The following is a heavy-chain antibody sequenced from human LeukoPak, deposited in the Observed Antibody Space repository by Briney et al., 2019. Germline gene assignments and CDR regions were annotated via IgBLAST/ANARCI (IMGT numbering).Heavy chain of an antibody. Sequence: QTGGSLRLSCAASGFTFSSYAMSWVRQAPGKGLEWVSAISGSGGSTYYADSVKGRFTISRDNSKNTLYLQMNSLRAEDTAVYYCAKFRDIVVVPAAVDYWGQGTLVTVSS. CDR2: ISGSGGST. CDR3: AKFRDIVVVPAAVDY. J-gene: IGHJ4*02. CDR1: GFTFSSYA. D-gene: IGHD2-2*01. V-gene: IGHV3-23*01.